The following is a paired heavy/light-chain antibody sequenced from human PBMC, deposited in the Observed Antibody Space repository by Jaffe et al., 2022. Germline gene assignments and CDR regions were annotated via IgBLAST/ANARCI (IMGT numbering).Light chain of an antibody. J-gene: IGLJ1*01. V-gene: IGLV2-14*03. CDR1: SSDVGGYNY. Sequence: QSALTQPASVSGSPGQSITISCTGTSSDVGGYNYVSWYQQHPGKAPRLMIYDVSNRPSGVSNRFSGSKSGNTASLTISGLQAEDEADYYCSSYTSDSAHYVFGTGTKVTVL. CDR3: SSYTSDSAHYV. CDR2: DVS.
Heavy chain of an antibody. V-gene: IGHV3-23*01. CDR2: ISGSSGSI. D-gene: IGHD2-15*01. CDR1: GFTFSSYA. J-gene: IGHJ4*02. CDR3: AKMGGYCSGGTCYRALGYFDF. Sequence: EVQLLESGGGLVQPGGSLRLSCTTSGFTFSSYAMSWVRQAPGKGLEWVSGISGSSGSIYYADSVKGRFITSRDNSKNTQYLQMNSLSAEDTAVYYCAKMGGYCSGGTCYRALGYFDFWGQGTLVTVSS.